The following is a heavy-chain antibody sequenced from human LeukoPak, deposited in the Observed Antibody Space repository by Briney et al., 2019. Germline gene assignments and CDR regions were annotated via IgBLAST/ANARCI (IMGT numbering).Heavy chain of an antibody. V-gene: IGHV3-21*04. J-gene: IGHJ4*02. CDR3: AKGGYYGSGKGYYFDY. CDR2: ISSSRSYI. D-gene: IGHD3-10*01. Sequence: GESLRLSCAASGFTFSTSSLNWVRQAPGKGLEWVSSISSSRSYIYYADSVKGRFTISRDNSKNTLYLQMNSLRAEDTAVYYCAKGGYYGSGKGYYFDYWGQGTLVTVSS. CDR1: GFTFSTSS.